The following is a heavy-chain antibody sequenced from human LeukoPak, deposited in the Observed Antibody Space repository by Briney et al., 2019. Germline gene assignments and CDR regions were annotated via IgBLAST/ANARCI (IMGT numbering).Heavy chain of an antibody. Sequence: GGSLRLSCAASGFTFSSYSMNWVRQAPGKGLEWVSYISSSSSTIYYADSVKGRFTISRDNAKNSLYLQMNSLRAEDTAVYYCARGPGVYSSSFPFDYWGQGTLVTVSS. V-gene: IGHV3-48*04. CDR2: ISSSSSTI. D-gene: IGHD6-6*01. J-gene: IGHJ4*02. CDR1: GFTFSSYS. CDR3: ARGPGVYSSSFPFDY.